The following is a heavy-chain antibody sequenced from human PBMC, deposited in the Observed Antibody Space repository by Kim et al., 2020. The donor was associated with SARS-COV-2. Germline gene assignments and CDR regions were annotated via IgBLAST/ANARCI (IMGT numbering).Heavy chain of an antibody. V-gene: IGHV2-5*01. CDR3: AHSGTTAYAFDY. D-gene: IGHD4-17*01. J-gene: IGHJ4*02. Sequence: YSPSLKGRLTITKDTSKNQVVLTMTNVDPVDTATYYCAHSGTTAYAFDYWGQGTLVTVSS.